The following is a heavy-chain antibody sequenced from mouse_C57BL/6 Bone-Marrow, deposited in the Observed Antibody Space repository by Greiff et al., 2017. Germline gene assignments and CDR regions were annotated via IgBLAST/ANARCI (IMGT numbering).Heavy chain of an antibody. V-gene: IGHV1-50*01. D-gene: IGHD3-2*02. CDR2: IDPSDSYT. CDR1: GYTFTSYW. J-gene: IGHJ3*01. Sequence: QVQLQQPGAELVKPGASVKLSCKASGYTFTSYWMQWVKQRPGQGLEWIGEIDPSDSYTNYNQKFKGKATLTVVKPSSTAYMQLSSLTSEDSAVYYCVTAQATAWFAYWGQGTLVTVSA. CDR3: VTAQATAWFAY.